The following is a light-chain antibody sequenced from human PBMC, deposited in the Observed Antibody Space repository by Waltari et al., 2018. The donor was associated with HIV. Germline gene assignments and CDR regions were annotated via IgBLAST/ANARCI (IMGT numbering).Light chain of an antibody. CDR1: QSISSY. CDR2: AAS. J-gene: IGKJ1*01. Sequence: DIQMTQSPSSLSASVGDRVTITCRASQSISSYLNWYQHKPVKAPKLLIYAASSLQSGVPSRFSGSGSGTAVTLTIISLQPEDFATYYWQQSYNTPPWTFGQGTKVAFK. V-gene: IGKV1-39*01. CDR3: QQSYNTPPWT.